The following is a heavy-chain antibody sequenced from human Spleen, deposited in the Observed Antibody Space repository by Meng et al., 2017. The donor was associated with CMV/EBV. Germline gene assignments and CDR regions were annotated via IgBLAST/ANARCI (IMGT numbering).Heavy chain of an antibody. D-gene: IGHD2-21*01. CDR3: ARAGYCARDCSYPPQNWFDP. J-gene: IGHJ5*02. CDR1: GFTFSSYE. CDR2: ISSSGSTR. Sequence: GESLKISCAASGFTFSSYEMNWARQAPGKGLDWVSYISSSGSTRYYADSVKGRFTISRDNAENSLFLQMNSLRVEDTAVYFCARAGYCARDCSYPPQNWFDPWGQGTLVTVSS. V-gene: IGHV3-48*03.